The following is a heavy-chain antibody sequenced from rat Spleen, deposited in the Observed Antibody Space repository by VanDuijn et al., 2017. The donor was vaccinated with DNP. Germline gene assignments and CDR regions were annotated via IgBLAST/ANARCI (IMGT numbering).Heavy chain of an antibody. CDR2: ISASGGST. D-gene: IGHD1-11*01. J-gene: IGHJ2*01. V-gene: IGHV5-7*01. CDR3: ASEGIVMPTWDY. CDR1: GFTFSDYN. Sequence: EVQLVESGGGLVQPGRSLKLSCAASGFTFSDYNMAWVRQAPKKGLEWVASISASGGSTSYRDSVKGRFTISRDNAKSILYLQMDSLRSEDTATYDCASEGIVMPTWDYWGQGVMVTVSS.